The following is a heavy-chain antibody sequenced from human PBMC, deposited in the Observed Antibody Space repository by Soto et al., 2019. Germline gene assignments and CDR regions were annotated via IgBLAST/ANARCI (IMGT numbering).Heavy chain of an antibody. CDR2: IIPVFGTT. CDR1: GGSFSDYA. V-gene: IGHV1-69*01. Sequence: QVQLDQSGPEQQRPGSSVKVSCKAAGGSFSDYALSWLRQASGQRLDWIGGIIPVFGTTNYAQRFQDRVTITADGSATTAPMELRSLRNDDTAVYFCARGRGMGFSSSWNIYWYYNIDLWGQGTAVTVSS. J-gene: IGHJ6*01. CDR3: ARGRGMGFSSSWNIYWYYNIDL. D-gene: IGHD6-13*01.